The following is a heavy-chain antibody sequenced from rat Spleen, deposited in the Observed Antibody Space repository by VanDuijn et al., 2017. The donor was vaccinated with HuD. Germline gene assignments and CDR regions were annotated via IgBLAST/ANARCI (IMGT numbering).Heavy chain of an antibody. Sequence: EVQLVESGGGLVQPGRSLKLSCAASGFTFSNYGMAWVRQAPTKGLEWVATISYDGSSTYYRDSVKGRFTISRDNAKSTLYLQMDSLRSEDTATYYCARHLRPYLGMDAWGQGASVTVSS. D-gene: IGHD2-1*01. CDR1: GFTFSNYG. CDR3: ARHLRPYLGMDA. CDR2: ISYDGSST. J-gene: IGHJ4*01. V-gene: IGHV5-29*01.